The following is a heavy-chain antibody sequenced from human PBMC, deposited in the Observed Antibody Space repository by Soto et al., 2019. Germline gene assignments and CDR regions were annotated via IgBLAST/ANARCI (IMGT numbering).Heavy chain of an antibody. V-gene: IGHV3-74*01. CDR2: INSDGSST. CDR1: GFTFSSYW. Sequence: EVQLVESGGGLVQPGGSLRLSCAASGFTFSSYWMHWVRQAPGKGLVWVSRINSDGSSTSYADSVKGRFTISRDNAKNTLYLQMNSLRAEDTAVYYCASRSIAARRSEFDYWGQGTLVTVSS. D-gene: IGHD6-6*01. J-gene: IGHJ4*02. CDR3: ASRSIAARRSEFDY.